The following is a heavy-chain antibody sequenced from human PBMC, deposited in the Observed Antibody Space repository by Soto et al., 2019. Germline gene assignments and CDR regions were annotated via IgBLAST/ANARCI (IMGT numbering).Heavy chain of an antibody. CDR1: GYTFTDYW. V-gene: IGHV5-51*01. Sequence: GESLKISCKGSGYTFTDYWIGWVRQLPGKGLEWMGIIYPGDSDTRYSPSFQGQVTITADKSTSTVFLEWSFLKTSDTAMYFCALTGGFAPVYGFDVWGQGTSVTVSS. D-gene: IGHD3-16*01. J-gene: IGHJ6*02. CDR2: IYPGDSDT. CDR3: ALTGGFAPVYGFDV.